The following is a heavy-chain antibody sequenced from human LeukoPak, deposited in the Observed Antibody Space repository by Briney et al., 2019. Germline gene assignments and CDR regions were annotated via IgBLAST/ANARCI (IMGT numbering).Heavy chain of an antibody. Sequence: SETLSLTCAVYGGSFSGYYWSWIRQPPGKGLEWIGYIYYSGSTNYNPSLKSRVTISVDTSKNQFSLKLSSVTAADTAVYYCASLRADAFDIWGQGTMVTVSS. CDR2: IYYSGST. V-gene: IGHV4-59*01. CDR1: GGSFSGYY. CDR3: ASLRADAFDI. J-gene: IGHJ3*02.